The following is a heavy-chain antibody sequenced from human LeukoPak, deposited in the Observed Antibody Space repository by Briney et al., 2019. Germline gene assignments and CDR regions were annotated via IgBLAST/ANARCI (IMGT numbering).Heavy chain of an antibody. V-gene: IGHV4-59*08. Sequence: PSETLSLTCTVSGGSISSYYWSWIRQPPGKGLEWMGDIYYSGSTNYNPSLKSRVTISVDTSNNQSSHKPTSMTAADTHVYYLSRLPVESLYSSSWYPSAEFACWGEGRLVTVSS. D-gene: IGHD6-13*01. CDR2: IYYSGST. J-gene: IGHJ4*02. CDR3: SRLPVESLYSSSWYPSAEFAC. CDR1: GGSISSYY.